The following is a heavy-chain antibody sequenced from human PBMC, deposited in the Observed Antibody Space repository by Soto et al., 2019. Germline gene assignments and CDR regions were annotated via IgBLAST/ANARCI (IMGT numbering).Heavy chain of an antibody. CDR2: ISGSAGDT. J-gene: IGHJ4*02. CDR3: AGAFR. CDR1: GLTFGSYV. D-gene: IGHD3-3*02. V-gene: IGHV3-23*01. Sequence: EVQLLESGGGLVQPGGSLRLSCVVSGLTFGSYVMSWVRQAPGKGLEWVSDISGSAGDTYYADSVKGRFTISTDNSKNTVFLQMNGLRAEDSAVYYCAGAFRWGQGTLATVSS.